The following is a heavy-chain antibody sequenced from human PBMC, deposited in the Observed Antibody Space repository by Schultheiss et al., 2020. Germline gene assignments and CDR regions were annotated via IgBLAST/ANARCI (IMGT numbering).Heavy chain of an antibody. CDR2: IYYSGST. V-gene: IGHV4-39*02. J-gene: IGHJ6*02. CDR1: GGSISSSSYY. Sequence: SQTLSLTCTVSGGSISSSSYYWGWIRQPPGKGLEWIGSIYYSGSTYYNPSLKSRVTISVDTSKNQFSLKLSSVTAADTAVYYCAREVATPDYYYGMDVWGQGPTVTVSS. D-gene: IGHD5-12*01. CDR3: AREVATPDYYYGMDV.